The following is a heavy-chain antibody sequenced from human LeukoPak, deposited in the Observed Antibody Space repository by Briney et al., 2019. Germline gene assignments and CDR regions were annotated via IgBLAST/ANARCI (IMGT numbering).Heavy chain of an antibody. CDR2: ISYDGGKK. CDR1: GFTFSSHD. D-gene: IGHD3-16*01. V-gene: IGHV3-33*05. J-gene: IGHJ3*01. CDR3: EGRGRGRAFDL. Sequence: PGGSLRLSCAASGFTFSSHDMHWVRPAPGKGLEWVAIISYDGGKKDYADSVKGRFTISRDNSKNTLYLQMNSLRADDTAVYYCEGRGRGRAFDLWGQGTRVTVP.